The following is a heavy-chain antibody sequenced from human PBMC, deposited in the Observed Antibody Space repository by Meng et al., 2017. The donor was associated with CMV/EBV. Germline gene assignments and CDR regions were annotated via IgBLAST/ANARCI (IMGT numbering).Heavy chain of an antibody. CDR2: ISYDGSNK. D-gene: IGHD3-10*01. CDR1: GFTFSSYA. Sequence: SGFTFSSYAMHWVRQAPGKGLEWVAVISYDGSNKYYADSVKGRFTISRDNSKNTLYLQMNSLRAEDTAVYYCARDFETTMVRGVIGYWGQGTLVTVS. V-gene: IGHV3-30*04. CDR3: ARDFETTMVRGVIGY. J-gene: IGHJ4*02.